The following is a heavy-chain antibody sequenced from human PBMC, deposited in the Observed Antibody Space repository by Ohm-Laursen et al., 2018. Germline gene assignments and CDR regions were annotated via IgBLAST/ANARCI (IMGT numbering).Heavy chain of an antibody. D-gene: IGHD2/OR15-2a*01. J-gene: IGHJ4*02. Sequence: SDTLSLTCTVSGDSMSSSHWWGWIRQPPGKGLEWIGYISYSGSTYYSPSLKSRVTMSVDTSKNQFSLRLSSVTAVDTAVYYCARMDNSWNLDYWGQGTLVIVSS. CDR2: ISYSGST. CDR3: ARMDNSWNLDY. CDR1: GDSMSSSHW. V-gene: IGHV4-28*01.